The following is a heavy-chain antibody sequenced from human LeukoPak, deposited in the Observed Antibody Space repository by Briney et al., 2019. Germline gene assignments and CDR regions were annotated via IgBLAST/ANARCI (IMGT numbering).Heavy chain of an antibody. J-gene: IGHJ4*02. CDR1: GFTFSSYA. V-gene: IGHV3-23*01. Sequence: PGGSLRLSCAASGFTFSSYAMSWVRQAPGKGLEWVSAISGSGGSTYYADSVKGRFTISRDNSKNTLYLQMNSLRAEDTAVYYCARGSLVVVIRGYYFGYWGQGTLVTVSS. D-gene: IGHD3-22*01. CDR3: ARGSLVVVIRGYYFGY. CDR2: ISGSGGST.